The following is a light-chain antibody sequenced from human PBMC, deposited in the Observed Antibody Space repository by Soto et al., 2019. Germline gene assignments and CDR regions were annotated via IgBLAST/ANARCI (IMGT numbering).Light chain of an antibody. CDR2: EVS. V-gene: IGLV2-8*01. CDR3: SSYAGSNSYV. J-gene: IGLJ1*01. Sequence: QSLLTQPPSASGSPGQSVTISCTGTSSDVGGYNSVSWYQQHPGKAPKLMIYEVSKRPSGVPDRFSGSKSGNTASLTVSGLQAEDEADYYCSSYAGSNSYVFGTGTKVTVL. CDR1: SSDVGGYNS.